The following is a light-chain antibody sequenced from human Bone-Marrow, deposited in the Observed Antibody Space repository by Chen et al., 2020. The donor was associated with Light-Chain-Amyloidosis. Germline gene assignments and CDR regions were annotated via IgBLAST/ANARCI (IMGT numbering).Light chain of an antibody. CDR1: QSVSSN. CDR3: QQYKNWPLT. J-gene: IGKJ1*01. Sequence: EIVMTQSPATRSVSPGERATLSCRASQSVSSNLACYQQKPGQAPRILIYGASTRATGIPARFSGSGSGTEFTLTSSSLQSEDLAVYYCQQYKNWPLTFGQGTKVEIK. V-gene: IGKV3-15*01. CDR2: GAS.